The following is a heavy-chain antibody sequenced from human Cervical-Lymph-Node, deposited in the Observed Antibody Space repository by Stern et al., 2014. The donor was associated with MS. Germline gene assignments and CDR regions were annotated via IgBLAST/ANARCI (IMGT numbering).Heavy chain of an antibody. CDR1: GASIKANHLN. V-gene: IGHV4-39*01. D-gene: IGHD3-3*01. CDR3: ARHSPADRHFGADH. CDR2: IYHDGHI. J-gene: IGHJ4*02. Sequence: VHLVESGPGLVKPSETLSVICTVSGASIKANHLNWGWIRQSPRKGLEWIGSIYHDGHIYYNPSFGSRATISLDMSETHFSLKLPSGTAADTAVYYCARHSPADRHFGADHWGQGALVTVSS.